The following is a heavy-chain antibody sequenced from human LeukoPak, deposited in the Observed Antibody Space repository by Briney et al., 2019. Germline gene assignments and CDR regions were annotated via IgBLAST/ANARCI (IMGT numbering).Heavy chain of an antibody. CDR2: IYSGGNT. D-gene: IGHD5-18*01. CDR3: TRSFFSYGYFDY. V-gene: IGHV3-53*01. J-gene: IGHJ4*02. Sequence: PGGSLRLSCAASGFTFSSYAMSWVRQAPGKGLEWVSVIYSGGNTYYADSVKGRFTISRDNSKSTLHLQMNSLRAEDTAVYYCTRSFFSYGYFDYWGQGTLVTVSS. CDR1: GFTFSSYA.